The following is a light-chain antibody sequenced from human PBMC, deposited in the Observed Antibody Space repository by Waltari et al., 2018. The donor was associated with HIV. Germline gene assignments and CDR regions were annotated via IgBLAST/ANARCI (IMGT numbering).Light chain of an antibody. Sequence: DIQMTQPPSSMSASVGDSVTITCQASQDISNYLNWYQQKPGKAPKLLIYDASNLETGVPSRFSGSGSGTDFTFTISSLQPEDIATYYCQQYDNLFTFGPGTKVDIK. CDR1: QDISNY. J-gene: IGKJ3*01. V-gene: IGKV1-33*01. CDR3: QQYDNLFT. CDR2: DAS.